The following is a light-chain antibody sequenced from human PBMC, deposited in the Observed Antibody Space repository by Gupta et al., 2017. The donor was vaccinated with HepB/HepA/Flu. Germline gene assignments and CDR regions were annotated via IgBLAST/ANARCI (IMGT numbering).Light chain of an antibody. Sequence: EIVLTQSPATVSLSPGERATLSCRASQSVSRYLAWFQQKPGQAPRLLIYDANNRAPGIPARFSGSGSETDFTLTISILEPEDLAVYYCQRRSDWPITLGQGTRMDIK. CDR3: QRRSDWPIT. V-gene: IGKV3-11*01. CDR1: QSVSRY. CDR2: DAN. J-gene: IGKJ5*01.